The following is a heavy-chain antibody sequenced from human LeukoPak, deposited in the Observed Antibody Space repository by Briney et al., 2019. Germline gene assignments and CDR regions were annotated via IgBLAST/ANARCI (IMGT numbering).Heavy chain of an antibody. Sequence: GSLRLSCAASGFTFSSYAMFWVRQAPGKGLEWVAVIWYDGSNKYYADSVKGRFTISRDNSKNTLYLQMNSLRAEDTAVYYCARGSTYYKSSGQVPFDYWGQGTLVTVSS. CDR2: IWYDGSNK. V-gene: IGHV3-33*01. J-gene: IGHJ4*02. CDR3: ARGSTYYKSSGQVPFDY. CDR1: GFTFSSYA. D-gene: IGHD3-22*01.